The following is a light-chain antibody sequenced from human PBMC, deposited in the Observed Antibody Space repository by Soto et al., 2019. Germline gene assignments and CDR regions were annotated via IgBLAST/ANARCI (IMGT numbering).Light chain of an antibody. CDR1: QSISSY. Sequence: DIQMTESPSSLSASVVDRVAVTGRASQSISSYLNWYQQKPGKAPKVLIYAASNLQSGVPSRFSGSGSGTDFTLTISSLQPEDFATYYCQQSYSTPITFGQ. J-gene: IGKJ5*01. CDR2: AAS. V-gene: IGKV1-39*01. CDR3: QQSYSTPIT.